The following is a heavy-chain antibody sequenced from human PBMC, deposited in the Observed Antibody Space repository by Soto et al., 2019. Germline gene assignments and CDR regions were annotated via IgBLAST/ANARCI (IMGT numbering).Heavy chain of an antibody. V-gene: IGHV3-33*01. D-gene: IGHD2-15*01. CDR1: GFTFSSYG. CDR2: IWYDGSNK. Sequence: QVQLVESGGGVVQPGRSLRLSCAASGFTFSSYGMHWVRQAPGKGLEWVAVIWYDGSNKYYADSVKGRFNISRDNSKNTLYLQMNSLRVEDTAVYYCARAIYCSGGSCYYGMDVWGQGTTVTVSS. J-gene: IGHJ6*02. CDR3: ARAIYCSGGSCYYGMDV.